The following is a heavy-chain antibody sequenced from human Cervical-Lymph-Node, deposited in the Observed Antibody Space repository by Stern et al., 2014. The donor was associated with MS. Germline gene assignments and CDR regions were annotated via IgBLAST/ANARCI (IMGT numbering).Heavy chain of an antibody. D-gene: IGHD5-24*01. V-gene: IGHV3-21*01. Sequence: EVQLVESGGGLVKPGGSLRLSCVVSGFTRSNYTINWVRQAPGKGLEWVSSITRGTTYIYYARSVRGRFTISRDNAKHSEFLQMNSLRAEDTALYFCATDPLRMSTMAFDYWGQGTLVTVSS. CDR1: GFTRSNYT. CDR2: ITRGTTYI. J-gene: IGHJ4*02. CDR3: ATDPLRMSTMAFDY.